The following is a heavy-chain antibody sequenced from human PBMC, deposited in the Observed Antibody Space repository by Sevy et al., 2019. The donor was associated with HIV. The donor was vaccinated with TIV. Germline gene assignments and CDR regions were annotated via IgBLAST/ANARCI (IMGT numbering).Heavy chain of an antibody. V-gene: IGHV3-23*01. CDR2: ISGTGGGT. J-gene: IGHJ5*01. CDR1: GFTFSSYA. CDR3: ANMPSYDFWSGYLIDWFDS. D-gene: IGHD3-3*01. Sequence: GGSLRLSCAASGFTFSSYAMSWVRQAPGKGLEWVSAISGTGGGTYYADSVKGRFTISRDNSKNTLYLQMNSLRAEDTAVYYCANMPSYDFWSGYLIDWFDSWGQGTLVTVSS.